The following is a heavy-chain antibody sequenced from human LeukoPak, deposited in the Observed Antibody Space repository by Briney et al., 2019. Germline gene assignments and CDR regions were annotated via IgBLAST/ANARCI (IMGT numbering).Heavy chain of an antibody. D-gene: IGHD1-26*01. CDR3: ARSGSYGLGYYYYGMDV. J-gene: IGHJ6*02. CDR2: IIPILGIA. CDR1: GGTFSSYA. Sequence: SVKVSCKASGGTFSSYAISWVRQAPGQGLEWMGRIIPILGIANYAQKFQGRVTITADKSTSTAYTELSSLRSEDTAVYYCARSGSYGLGYYYYGMDVWGQGTTVTVSS. V-gene: IGHV1-69*04.